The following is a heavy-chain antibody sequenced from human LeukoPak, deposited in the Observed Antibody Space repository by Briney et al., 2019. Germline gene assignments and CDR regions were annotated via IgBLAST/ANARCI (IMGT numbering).Heavy chain of an antibody. Sequence: SETLSLTCAVYGGSFSGYYWSWIRQPPGKGLEWIGEINHSGSTNYNPSLKSRVTISVDTSKNQFSLKLSSVTAADTAVYYCARWYYDFWSGYYRPGYYYMDVWGKGTTVTVSS. CDR2: INHSGST. J-gene: IGHJ6*03. CDR1: GGSFSGYY. CDR3: ARWYYDFWSGYYRPGYYYMDV. V-gene: IGHV4-34*01. D-gene: IGHD3-3*01.